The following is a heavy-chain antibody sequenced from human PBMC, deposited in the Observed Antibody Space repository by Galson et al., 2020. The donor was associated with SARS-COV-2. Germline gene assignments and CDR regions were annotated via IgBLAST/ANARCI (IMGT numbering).Heavy chain of an antibody. D-gene: IGHD3-10*01. V-gene: IGHV1-8*01. Sequence: ASVKVSCKASGYTFTSYDINWVRQATGQGLEWMGWMNPNSGNTGYAQKFQGRVTMTRNTSISTAYMELSSLRSEDTAVYYCARGPHPYYYGSGSYYDYWGQGTLVTVSS. CDR1: GYTFTSYD. CDR3: ARGPHPYYYGSGSYYDY. J-gene: IGHJ4*02. CDR2: MNPNSGNT.